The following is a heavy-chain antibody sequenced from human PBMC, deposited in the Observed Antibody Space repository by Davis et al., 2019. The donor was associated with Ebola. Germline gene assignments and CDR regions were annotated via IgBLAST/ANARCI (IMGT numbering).Heavy chain of an antibody. CDR1: GFTFSDYY. J-gene: IGHJ4*02. D-gene: IGHD1-26*01. Sequence: PGGSLRLSCAAFGFTFSDYYMSWIRQAPGKGLEWVSYISSSSSYTNYADSVKGRFTISRDNSKNTLYLQMNSLRAEDTAVYYCAKPLVVGATMFDYWGQGTLVTVSS. CDR3: AKPLVVGATMFDY. CDR2: ISSSSSYT. V-gene: IGHV3-11*06.